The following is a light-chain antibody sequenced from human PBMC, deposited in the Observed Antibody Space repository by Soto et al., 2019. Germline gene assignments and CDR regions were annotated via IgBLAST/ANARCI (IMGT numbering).Light chain of an antibody. Sequence: PGERSTLSCRASQSIGTYLDWYQQKPGQAPRLLIYDASNRATGIPARFSGGGSGTDFTLTISSLQPDDFETYYCQQYNSYYVTFGQGTKVDIK. CDR3: QQYNSYYVT. CDR2: DAS. CDR1: QSIGTY. J-gene: IGKJ2*01. V-gene: IGKV3-11*01.